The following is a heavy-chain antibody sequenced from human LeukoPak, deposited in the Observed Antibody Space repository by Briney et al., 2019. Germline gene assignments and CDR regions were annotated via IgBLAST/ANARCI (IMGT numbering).Heavy chain of an antibody. CDR3: ARPLYSGSYHPFDY. Sequence: ASVKVSCKASGGTFSSYAISWVRQAPGQGLEWMGRIIPILGIANYAQKFQGRVTITADKSTSTAYMELSSLRSEDTAVYYCARPLYSGSYHPFDYWGQGTLVTVSS. J-gene: IGHJ4*02. CDR1: GGTFSSYA. V-gene: IGHV1-69*04. D-gene: IGHD1-26*01. CDR2: IIPILGIA.